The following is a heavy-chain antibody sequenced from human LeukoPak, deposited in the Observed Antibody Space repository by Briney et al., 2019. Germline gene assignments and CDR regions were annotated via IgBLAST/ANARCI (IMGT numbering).Heavy chain of an antibody. CDR3: ARGYCAGGVCYRYFDS. CDR2: ISSNGGST. D-gene: IGHD2-8*02. V-gene: IGHV3-64*01. CDR1: GFTFSSYA. J-gene: IGHJ4*02. Sequence: GGSLGLSCAASGFTFSSYAMHWVRQAPGKGLEYVSAISSNGGSTYYENSVKGRFTISRDNSKDTLYLQMGSLRAEDMAVYYCARGYCAGGVCYRYFDSWGQGTLVTVSS.